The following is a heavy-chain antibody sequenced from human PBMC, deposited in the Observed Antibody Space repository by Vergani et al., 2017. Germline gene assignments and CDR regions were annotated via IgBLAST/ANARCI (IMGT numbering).Heavy chain of an antibody. CDR3: AKTHDFSSLYSSYNWFDP. D-gene: IGHD3-3*01. J-gene: IGHJ5*02. Sequence: EVQLVQSGAEVKKPGESLKISCQGSGYSITNYWIAWVRQRPGKGLEWMGIIYAGDSDVRYSPSFQGQGTMSVDKSLSTAYLPWSSLKASDTATYYCAKTHDFSSLYSSYNWFDPWGQGTQVTVSS. CDR2: IYAGDSDV. V-gene: IGHV5-51*03. CDR1: GYSITNYW.